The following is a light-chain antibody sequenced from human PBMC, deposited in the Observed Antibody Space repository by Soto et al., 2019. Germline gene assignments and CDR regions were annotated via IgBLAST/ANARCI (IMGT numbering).Light chain of an antibody. CDR1: SSDVGSYNY. CDR2: EVS. J-gene: IGLJ2*01. CDR3: QAYDGRLSGVL. Sequence: QSVLTQPASVSGSPGQSITISCTGTSSDVGSYNYVSWYQQHPGKAPKLMIYEVSTRPSGVSSRFSGSKSGTSASLAITGLQAEDEADYYCQAYDGRLSGVLFGGGTQLTVL. V-gene: IGLV2-14*01.